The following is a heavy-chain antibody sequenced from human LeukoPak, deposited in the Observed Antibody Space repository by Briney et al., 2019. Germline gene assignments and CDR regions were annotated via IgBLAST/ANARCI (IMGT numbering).Heavy chain of an antibody. D-gene: IGHD3-10*01. J-gene: IGHJ4*02. CDR1: GFTFDDYG. V-gene: IGHV3-23*01. Sequence: PGGSLRLSCAASGFTFDDYGMSWVRQAPGMGLEWVSAISGSGGSTYYADSVKGRFTISRDNSKNTLYLQMNSLRAEDTAVYYCAKDGLLWFGELYYFDYWGQGTLVTVSS. CDR2: ISGSGGST. CDR3: AKDGLLWFGELYYFDY.